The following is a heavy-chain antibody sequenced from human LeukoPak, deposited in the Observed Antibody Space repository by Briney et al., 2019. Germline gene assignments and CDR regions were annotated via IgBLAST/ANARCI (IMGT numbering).Heavy chain of an antibody. Sequence: NTSETLSLTCTVSSGSINTSNYYWGWVRQPPGKALEWIGNIFYSGSTYYSPSLKSRVTISVDTSKNQFSLKLSSVTAADTAVYYCARANVVTAIDYWGQGTLVTVSS. J-gene: IGHJ4*02. V-gene: IGHV4-39*07. CDR1: SGSINTSNYY. D-gene: IGHD2-21*02. CDR2: IFYSGST. CDR3: ARANVVTAIDY.